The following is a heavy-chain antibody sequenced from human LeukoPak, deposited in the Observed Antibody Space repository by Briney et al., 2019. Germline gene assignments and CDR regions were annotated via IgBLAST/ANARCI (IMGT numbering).Heavy chain of an antibody. V-gene: IGHV4-61*02. Sequence: PSQTLSLTCTVSGGSISSRSYYWSCIRQPAGKGLEWIGRIYTSGSANYIPSLNSRVTISVDTSNNQFSLKLSSVTAANTAVYYCARDRRDHTQYYDFWSGYYDGDYYYYMDVWGQGTPVTVSS. CDR3: ARDRRDHTQYYDFWSGYYDGDYYYYMDV. CDR1: GGSISSRSYY. J-gene: IGHJ6*03. D-gene: IGHD3-3*01. CDR2: IYTSGSA.